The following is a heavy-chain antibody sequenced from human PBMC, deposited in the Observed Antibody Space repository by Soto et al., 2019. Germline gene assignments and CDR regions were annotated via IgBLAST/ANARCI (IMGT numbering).Heavy chain of an antibody. V-gene: IGHV4-59*08. J-gene: IGHJ3*02. CDR3: ARRYSSAFDI. D-gene: IGHD6-13*01. CDR2: IYYSGST. Sequence: PSETLSLTCAVYGGSFSDYYWSWIRQPPGKGLEWIGYIYYSGSTNYNPTLKSRVTISVDTSKNQFSLKLSSVTAADTAVYYCARRYSSAFDIWGQGTMVTVSS. CDR1: GGSFSDYY.